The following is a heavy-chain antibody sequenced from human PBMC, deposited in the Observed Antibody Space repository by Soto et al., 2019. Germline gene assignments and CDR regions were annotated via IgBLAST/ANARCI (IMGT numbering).Heavy chain of an antibody. CDR3: AHAHGGRSLY. CDR1: GFSLTTDRVG. J-gene: IGHJ4*02. D-gene: IGHD1-26*01. CDR2: IYWDDSK. V-gene: IGHV2-5*02. Sequence: QITLKESGPTLVKPTQTLTLTCTFSGFSLTTDRVGVGWIRQPPGEALEWLAVIYWDDSKTYRPSLESRLTITKDTSQTPVALTPTTLDSLDTATSYCAHAHGGRSLYWGQGTLVTVSS.